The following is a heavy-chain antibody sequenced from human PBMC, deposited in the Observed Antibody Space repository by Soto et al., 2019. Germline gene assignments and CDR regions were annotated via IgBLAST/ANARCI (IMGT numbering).Heavy chain of an antibody. Sequence: QVQLQESGPGLVKPSDTLSLTCTVSGGSISGYYWSWIRQSPGKGLEYIGYIYYRGSTNYNPSLKSRVTMSVDTSRNQFSLTVNSVTAADTAVYYCARQQLLPFYYALDVWGQGTTVTVSS. CDR1: GGSISGYY. V-gene: IGHV4-59*07. CDR2: IYYRGST. CDR3: ARQQLLPFYYALDV. J-gene: IGHJ6*02. D-gene: IGHD6-13*01.